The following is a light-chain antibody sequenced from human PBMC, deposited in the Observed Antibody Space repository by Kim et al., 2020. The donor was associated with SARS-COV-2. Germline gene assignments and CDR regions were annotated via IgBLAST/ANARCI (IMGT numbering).Light chain of an antibody. V-gene: IGKV3-15*01. J-gene: IGKJ5*01. Sequence: VFPGERAPLSCRASQSVSSNLAWYQQKPGQAPRLLIYGASTRATGIPARFSGSGSGTEFTLTISSLQSEDFAVYYCQQYNNWPLAFGQGTRLEIK. CDR2: GAS. CDR1: QSVSSN. CDR3: QQYNNWPLA.